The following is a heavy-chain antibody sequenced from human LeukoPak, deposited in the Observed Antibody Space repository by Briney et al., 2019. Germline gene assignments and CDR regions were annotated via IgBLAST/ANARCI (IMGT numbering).Heavy chain of an antibody. CDR2: IIPIFGTA. Sequence: SVKVSCKGSGGTFSSYAISWVRQAPGQGLEWMGGIIPIFGTANYAQKFQGRVTITADESTSTAYMELSSLRSEDTAVYYCAAGYREMATILDAFDIWGQGTMVTVSS. CDR1: GGTFSSYA. CDR3: AAGYREMATILDAFDI. V-gene: IGHV1-69*13. D-gene: IGHD5-24*01. J-gene: IGHJ3*02.